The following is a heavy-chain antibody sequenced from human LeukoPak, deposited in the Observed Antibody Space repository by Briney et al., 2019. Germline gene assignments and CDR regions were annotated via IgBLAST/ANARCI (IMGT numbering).Heavy chain of an antibody. Sequence: PGGSLRLSCAASGFTVSSNYMSWVRQAPGKGLEWVSVIYSGGSTYYADSVKGRFTISRDNSKNTLYLQMNSLRAEDTAVYYCARIITMVRGLIPGNYMDVWGKGTTVTVSS. V-gene: IGHV3-66*02. CDR1: GFTVSSNY. CDR3: ARIITMVRGLIPGNYMDV. D-gene: IGHD3-10*01. CDR2: IYSGGST. J-gene: IGHJ6*03.